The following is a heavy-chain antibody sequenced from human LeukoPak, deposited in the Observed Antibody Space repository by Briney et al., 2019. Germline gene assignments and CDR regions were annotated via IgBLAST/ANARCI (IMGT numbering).Heavy chain of an antibody. CDR1: GGSISSGGYY. Sequence: SQTLSLTCTVPGGSISSGGYYWSWIRQHPGKGLERIGYIYYSGSTYYNPSLKSRVTISVDTSKNQFSLKLSSVTAADTAVYYCAKDRSGEFSRFDYWGQGTLVTVSS. CDR2: IYYSGST. J-gene: IGHJ4*02. D-gene: IGHD7-27*01. CDR3: AKDRSGEFSRFDY. V-gene: IGHV4-31*03.